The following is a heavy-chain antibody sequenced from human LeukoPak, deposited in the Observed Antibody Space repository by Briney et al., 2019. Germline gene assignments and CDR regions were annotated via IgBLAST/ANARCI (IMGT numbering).Heavy chain of an antibody. CDR1: GFTFSSYS. Sequence: GGSLRLSCAASGFTFSSYSMNWVRQAPGKGLEWVSSISSSSSYIYYADSVKGRFTISRDNAKNSLYLQMNSLRAEDTAVYYCAGDPLYDYGDYGYWGQGTLVTVSS. CDR2: ISSSSSYI. J-gene: IGHJ4*02. V-gene: IGHV3-21*01. CDR3: AGDPLYDYGDYGY. D-gene: IGHD4-17*01.